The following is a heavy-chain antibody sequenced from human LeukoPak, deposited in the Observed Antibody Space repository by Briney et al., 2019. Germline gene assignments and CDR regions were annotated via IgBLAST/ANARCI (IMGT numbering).Heavy chain of an antibody. J-gene: IGHJ4*02. Sequence: PSETLSLTCTVSGGSISNYYWNWIRQPPGKGLEWIGYIYYSGTTNYNPSLKSRVTISVDTPNIQFSLKLNSVTAADTAVYYCARAYDTSGYYPEFDYWGQGTLVTVSS. V-gene: IGHV4-59*08. D-gene: IGHD3-22*01. CDR1: GGSISNYY. CDR3: ARAYDTSGYYPEFDY. CDR2: IYYSGTT.